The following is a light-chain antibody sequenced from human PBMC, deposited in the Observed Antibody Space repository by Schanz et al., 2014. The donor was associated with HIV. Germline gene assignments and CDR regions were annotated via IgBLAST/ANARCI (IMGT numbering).Light chain of an antibody. CDR1: QYISRW. V-gene: IGKV1-5*03. CDR2: QAS. Sequence: DIQMTQSPSTLSASVGDGVTITCRASQYISRWLAWYQQKPGQAPHLLIYQASTLQTGVSSRFSGSGSGTEFTLTISGLQSDDFATYYCQQYVGFYHTFGQGTKVEIK. CDR3: QQYVGFYHT. J-gene: IGKJ1*01.